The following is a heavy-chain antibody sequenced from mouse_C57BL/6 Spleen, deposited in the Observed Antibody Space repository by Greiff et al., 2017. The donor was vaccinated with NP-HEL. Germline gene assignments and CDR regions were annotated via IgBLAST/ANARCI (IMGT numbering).Heavy chain of an antibody. V-gene: IGHV1-82*01. CDR1: GYAFSSSW. CDR2: IYPGDGAT. D-gene: IGHD2-4*01. Sequence: QVQLQQSGPELVKPGASVKISCKASGYAFSSSWMNWVKQRPGKGLEWIGRIYPGDGATNYNGKFKGKATLTADKSSSTAYMQLSSLTSEDAAVYFCARVGITRGYYYAMDYWGQGTSVTVSS. J-gene: IGHJ4*01. CDR3: ARVGITRGYYYAMDY.